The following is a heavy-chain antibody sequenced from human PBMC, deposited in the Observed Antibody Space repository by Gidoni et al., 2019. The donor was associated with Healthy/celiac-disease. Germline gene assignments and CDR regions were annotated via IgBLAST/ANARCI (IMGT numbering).Heavy chain of an antibody. CDR1: GGSFSGYY. D-gene: IGHD5-12*01. J-gene: IGHJ4*02. V-gene: IGHV4-34*01. CDR2: INHSGST. CDR3: ARGPIVATIQSGYFDY. Sequence: QVQLQQWGAGLLKPSETLSLTCAVYGGSFSGYYWSWIRQPPGKGLEWIGEINHSGSTNYNPSLKSRVTISVDTSKNQFSLKPSSVTAADTAVYYCARGPIVATIQSGYFDYWGQGTLVTVSS.